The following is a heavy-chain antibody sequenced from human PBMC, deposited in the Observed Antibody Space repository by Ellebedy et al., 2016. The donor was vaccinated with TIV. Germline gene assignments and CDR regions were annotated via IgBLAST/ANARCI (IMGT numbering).Heavy chain of an antibody. CDR2: IGSSGSYI. V-gene: IGHV3-21*06. Sequence: PGGSLRLSCAASGFTFSSYTMNWVRQAPGKGLEWVSSIGSSGSYIYYADSLKGRFIISRDNAKNSLYLQMTSLRAEDTAVYYCSRLGPYSGSYYSPVDYWGPGTLVTVSS. D-gene: IGHD1-26*01. CDR1: GFTFSSYT. CDR3: SRLGPYSGSYYSPVDY. J-gene: IGHJ4*02.